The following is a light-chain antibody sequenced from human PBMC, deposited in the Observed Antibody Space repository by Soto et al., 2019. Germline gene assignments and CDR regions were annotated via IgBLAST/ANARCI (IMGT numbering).Light chain of an antibody. CDR3: PQNGSSPWT. CDR2: GAS. Sequence: EIVLTQSPGTLSLSPGERATLSCRASQSVSSSYLAWYQQKPGQAPRPLIYGASSRAIGIPDRFSGSGSGTDFTLTISRLEPEDFAVYYCPQNGSSPWTFGQGNKVDIK. CDR1: QSVSSSY. J-gene: IGKJ1*01. V-gene: IGKV3-20*01.